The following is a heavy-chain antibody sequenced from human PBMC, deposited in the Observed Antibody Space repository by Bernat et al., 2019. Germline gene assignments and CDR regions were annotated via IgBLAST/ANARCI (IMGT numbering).Heavy chain of an antibody. CDR3: VRVGCGGDCYYYYGMDV. CDR1: GGTFSSYT. Sequence: QVQLVQSGAEVKKPGSSVKVSCKASGGTFSSYTISWVRQAPGQGLEWMGRIIPILGIANYAQKFQGRVTITADKSTSTAYMELSSLRSEDTAVYYCVRVGCGGDCYYYYGMDVWGQGTLVTVSS. D-gene: IGHD2-21*02. V-gene: IGHV1-69*02. CDR2: IIPILGIA. J-gene: IGHJ6*02.